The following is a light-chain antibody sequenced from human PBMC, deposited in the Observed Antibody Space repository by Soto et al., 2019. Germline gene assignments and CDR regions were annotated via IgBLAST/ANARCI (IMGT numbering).Light chain of an antibody. CDR1: NIGSKS. J-gene: IGLJ1*01. CDR3: HVWDSSSEHV. V-gene: IGLV3-21*02. CDR2: DDS. Sequence: SYVLTQPPSVSVAPGQTARITCGGNNIGSKSVHWYQPKPGQAPVLVVDDDSDRPSGIPERFSGSNSGNTATLTISRVEAGNEADYFFHVWDSSSEHVFGTGTKLTVL.